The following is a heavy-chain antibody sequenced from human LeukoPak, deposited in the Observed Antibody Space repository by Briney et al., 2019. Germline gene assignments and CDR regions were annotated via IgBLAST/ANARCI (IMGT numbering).Heavy chain of an antibody. D-gene: IGHD3-3*02. CDR2: ISYNGDGT. Sequence: PGGSLRLSCAASGFSFSKFAMHWVRQAPGMGLESVSGISYNGDGTYYANSVKGRFTISRDNSKKTLYLQVGSLRVEDMGVYYCARGHFWSGYTYQDYFYYMDVWGKGTAVTVSS. CDR3: ARGHFWSGYTYQDYFYYMDV. V-gene: IGHV3-64*01. CDR1: GFSFSKFA. J-gene: IGHJ6*03.